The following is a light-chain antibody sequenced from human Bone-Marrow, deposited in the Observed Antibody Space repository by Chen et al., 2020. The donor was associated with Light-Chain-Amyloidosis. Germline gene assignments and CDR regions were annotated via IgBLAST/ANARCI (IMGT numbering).Light chain of an antibody. Sequence: EIVLTQSPGTLSLSPGEGANLSCRASQTISSNYLTWYQQKFGQAPRLLIYGSSSRATGIPDRFTGSVSGTDFPLAINRLEPGDFAMYYCQQYGTSPLTFGGGTKVEIK. J-gene: IGKJ4*01. CDR3: QQYGTSPLT. CDR2: GSS. CDR1: QTISSNY. V-gene: IGKV3-20*01.